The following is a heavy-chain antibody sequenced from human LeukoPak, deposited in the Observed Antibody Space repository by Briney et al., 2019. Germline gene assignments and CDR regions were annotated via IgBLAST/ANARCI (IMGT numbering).Heavy chain of an antibody. J-gene: IGHJ6*03. D-gene: IGHD5-18*01. V-gene: IGHV3-20*04. CDR1: GFTFDDYG. CDR3: ARGIHSYYYYYYMDV. CDR2: INWNGGST. Sequence: PGGSLRLSCAASGFTFDDYGMSWVRQAPGKGLEWVSGINWNGGSTGYADSVKGRFTISRDNAKNSLYLQMNSLRAEDTALYYCARGIHSYYYYYYMDVWGKGTTATVSS.